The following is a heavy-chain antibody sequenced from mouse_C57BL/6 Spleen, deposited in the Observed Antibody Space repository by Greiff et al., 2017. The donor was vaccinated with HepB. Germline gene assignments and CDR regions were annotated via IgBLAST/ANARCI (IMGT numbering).Heavy chain of an antibody. J-gene: IGHJ1*03. Sequence: EVKVVESGGGLVKPGGSLKLSCAASGFTFSSYAMSWVRQTPEKRLEWVATISDGGSYTYYPDNVKGRFTISRDNAKNNLYLQMSHLKSEDTAMYYCARDRITTVVGYWYFDVWGTGTTVTVSS. CDR1: GFTFSSYA. CDR2: ISDGGSYT. CDR3: ARDRITTVVGYWYFDV. V-gene: IGHV5-4*01. D-gene: IGHD1-1*01.